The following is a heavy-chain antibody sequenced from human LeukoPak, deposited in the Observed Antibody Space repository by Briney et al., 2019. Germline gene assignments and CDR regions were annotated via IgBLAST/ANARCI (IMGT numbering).Heavy chain of an antibody. Sequence: SETLSLTCTVSGGSISSSSYYRGWIRQPPGKGLEWIGSIYYSGSTYYNPSLKSRVTISVDTSKNQFSLKLSSVTAADTAVYYCARGSYDFWSGYSTLDYWGQGTLVTVSS. V-gene: IGHV4-39*07. D-gene: IGHD3-3*01. CDR1: GGSISSSSYY. CDR3: ARGSYDFWSGYSTLDY. J-gene: IGHJ4*02. CDR2: IYYSGST.